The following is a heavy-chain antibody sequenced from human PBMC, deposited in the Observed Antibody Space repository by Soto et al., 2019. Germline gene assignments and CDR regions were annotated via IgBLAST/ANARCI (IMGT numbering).Heavy chain of an antibody. CDR3: XXXXRGSYFDY. J-gene: IGHJ4*02. CDR2: IYWDDDK. D-gene: IGHD3-16*01. V-gene: IGHV2-5*02. CDR1: GFSLSTSGVG. Sequence: QITLKESGPTLVKPTQTLTLTCTFSGFSLSTSGVGVGWIRQPPGKALEWLALIYWDDDKRYSPSLKSRLTXXXXXSXXXXXXXXXXXXXXXXXTYXXXXXXRGSYFDYWGQGTLVTVSS.